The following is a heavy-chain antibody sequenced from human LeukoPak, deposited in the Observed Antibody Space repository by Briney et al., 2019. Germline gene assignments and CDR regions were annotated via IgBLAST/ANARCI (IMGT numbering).Heavy chain of an antibody. CDR3: ARGPLYDITGSYGL. Sequence: GGSLRLSCAASGFTFSAHTMNWVRLAPGKGLEWVSYIGGTSITIYYAQSVEGRFTISRDNGKNSLYLQMSSLTVEDTAVYYCARGPLYDITGSYGLWGQGTLVTVSS. CDR2: IGGTSITI. D-gene: IGHD3-22*01. V-gene: IGHV3-48*01. J-gene: IGHJ4*02. CDR1: GFTFSAHT.